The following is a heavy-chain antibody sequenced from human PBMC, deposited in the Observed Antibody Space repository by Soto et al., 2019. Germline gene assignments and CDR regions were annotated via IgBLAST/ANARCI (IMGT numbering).Heavy chain of an antibody. CDR1: GGTFSSYT. CDR2: IIPILGIA. CDR3: ARDLVAAAAHGY. V-gene: IGHV1-69*08. Sequence: QVQLVQSGAAVKKPGSSVKVSCKASGGTFSSYTISWVRQAPGQGLEWMGRIIPILGIANYAQKFQGRVTITADKSTSTAYMELSSLRSEDTAVYYCARDLVAAAAHGYWGQGTLVTVSS. D-gene: IGHD6-13*01. J-gene: IGHJ4*02.